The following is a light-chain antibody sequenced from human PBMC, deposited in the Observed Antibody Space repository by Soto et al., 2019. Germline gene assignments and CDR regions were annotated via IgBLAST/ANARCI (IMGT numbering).Light chain of an antibody. Sequence: EIVLTQSPATLSVSPGDRATLSCRASQTVSSNYLAWYQQKPGQAPRVLIYGASSRATGIPDRFSGSGSGTEFTLTLRGLQSEDFVVYYCQQYNGWPLTFGGGTKVEIK. CDR3: QQYNGWPLT. J-gene: IGKJ4*01. V-gene: IGKV3D-15*01. CDR1: QTVSSN. CDR2: GAS.